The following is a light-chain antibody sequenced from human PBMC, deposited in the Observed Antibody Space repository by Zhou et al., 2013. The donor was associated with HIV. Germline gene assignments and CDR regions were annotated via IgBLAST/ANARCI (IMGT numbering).Light chain of an antibody. J-gene: IGKJ2*01. CDR3: QQANRFPQT. Sequence: DIQLTQSPSFLSASLGDRVTITCRASQGVGRLLAWYQGKPGKAPNLLIYAASTLQSGVPSRFSGSGFGTDFTLTINRLHPEDFATYYCQQANRFPQTFGQGTKVEIK. CDR2: AAS. CDR1: QGVGRL. V-gene: IGKV1-9*01.